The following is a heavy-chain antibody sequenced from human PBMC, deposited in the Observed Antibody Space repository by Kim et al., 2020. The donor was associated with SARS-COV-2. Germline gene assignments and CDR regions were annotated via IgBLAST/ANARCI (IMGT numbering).Heavy chain of an antibody. Sequence: ASVKVSCKASGYTFTGYYMHWVRQAPGQGLEWMGWINPNSGGTNYAQKFQGRVTMTRDTSISTAYMELSRLRSDDTAVYYCAKSGYYYDSSGLSDYWGQGTLVTVSS. D-gene: IGHD3-22*01. CDR1: GYTFTGYY. CDR3: AKSGYYYDSSGLSDY. CDR2: INPNSGGT. J-gene: IGHJ4*02. V-gene: IGHV1-2*02.